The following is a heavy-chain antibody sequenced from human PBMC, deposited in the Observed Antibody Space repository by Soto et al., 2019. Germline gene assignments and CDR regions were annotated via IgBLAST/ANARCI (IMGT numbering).Heavy chain of an antibody. Sequence: LSLTCTVSGGSISSGDYYWSWIRQPPGKGLEWIGYIYYSGSTYYNPSLKSRVTISVDTSKNQFSLKLSSVTAADTAVYYCARDNILGILYGGMDVWGQGTTVTVSS. CDR3: ARDNILGILYGGMDV. J-gene: IGHJ6*02. D-gene: IGHD3-3*01. CDR2: IYYSGST. V-gene: IGHV4-30-4*01. CDR1: GGSISSGDYY.